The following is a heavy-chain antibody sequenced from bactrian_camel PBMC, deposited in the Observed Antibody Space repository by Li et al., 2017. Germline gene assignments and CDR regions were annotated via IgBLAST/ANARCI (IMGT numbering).Heavy chain of an antibody. V-gene: IGHV3S53*01. D-gene: IGHD3*01. CDR3: TTGECRDGYCFQGVGPY. CDR2: IAGDGRT. J-gene: IGHJ4*01. Sequence: VQLVESGGDSVQAGESLRLSCVASGYTLPMNMGWFRRLPGQEREGVAAIAGDGRTDYADSVKGRFTISRDGAKNTLKLQMRDLQSADTGLYFCTTGECRDGYCFQGVGPYWGQGTQVTVS. CDR1: GYTLPMN.